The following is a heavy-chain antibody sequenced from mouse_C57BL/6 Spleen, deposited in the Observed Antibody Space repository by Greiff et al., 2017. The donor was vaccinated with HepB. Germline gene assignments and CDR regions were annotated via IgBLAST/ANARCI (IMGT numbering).Heavy chain of an antibody. CDR3: ARRSTYWYFDV. CDR1: GYTFTDYN. D-gene: IGHD5-1*01. J-gene: IGHJ1*03. Sequence: VQLQQSGPELVKPGASVKIPCKASGYTFTDYNMDWVKQSHGKSLEWIGDINPNNGGTIYNQKFKGKATLTVDKSSSTDYMELRSLTSEDTAVYYCARRSTYWYFDVWGTGTTVTVSS. CDR2: INPNNGGT. V-gene: IGHV1-18*01.